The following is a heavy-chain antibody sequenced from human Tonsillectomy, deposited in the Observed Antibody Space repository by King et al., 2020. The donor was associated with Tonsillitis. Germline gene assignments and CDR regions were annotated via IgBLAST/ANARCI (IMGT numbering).Heavy chain of an antibody. CDR2: IRGNPYGGTT. D-gene: IGHD4-17*01. Sequence: QLVQSGGGLVQPGRSLRLSCATSGFNFGDYVMSWVRQAPGKGLEWVGLIRGNPYGGTTEYAASVRGRFTISRDDSTGIAYLQMSSLRTEDTAVYWCCRDLAHGDPFGYWGQGTLVTVSS. CDR3: CRDLAHGDPFGY. V-gene: IGHV3-49*04. J-gene: IGHJ4*02. CDR1: GFNFGDYV.